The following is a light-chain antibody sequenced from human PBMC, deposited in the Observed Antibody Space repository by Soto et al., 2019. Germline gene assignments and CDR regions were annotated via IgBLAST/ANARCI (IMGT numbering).Light chain of an antibody. J-gene: IGKJ1*01. CDR3: QHTYTSPPWT. CDR1: QSISRY. V-gene: IGKV1-39*01. CDR2: AAS. Sequence: IKVTQSPSSLSASAGDRVTISCRASQSISRYLNWYQQKPGKAPKLLIYAASNLQSGVPSRFSGSGSETDFTLTISSLQPEDFATYYCQHTYTSPPWTFGQGTKVDIK.